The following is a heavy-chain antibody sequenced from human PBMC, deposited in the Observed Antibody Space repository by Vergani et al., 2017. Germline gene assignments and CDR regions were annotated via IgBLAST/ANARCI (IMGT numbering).Heavy chain of an antibody. J-gene: IGHJ6*03. CDR1: GFSFSSHA. CDR3: AKAGSVTSGSLQYNFYMDV. CDR2: ISNDGSKK. D-gene: IGHD3-10*01. V-gene: IGHV3-30*18. Sequence: QVQLAESGGGRVQPGRSLRLSCAASGFSFSSHAIHWVRQAPGKGLEWVAVISNDGSKKYYAASGKGRFTISRDNSKNTLDLQMNSLRTQDTAVYYCAKAGSVTSGSLQYNFYMDVWGKGTTVTVS.